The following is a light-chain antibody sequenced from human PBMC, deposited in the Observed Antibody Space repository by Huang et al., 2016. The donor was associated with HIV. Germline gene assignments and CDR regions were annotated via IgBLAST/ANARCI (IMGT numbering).Light chain of an antibody. Sequence: EIVMTQSPATLSVSPGERATLSCRARQSVSSSLAWYQQKPGQAPRLLIYGASTRATGIPARFSGSGSGTDCTLTISSLQSEDFAVYYCQQYKTWPPGRLTFGGGTKVEIK. CDR3: QQYKTWPPGRLT. CDR2: GAS. CDR1: QSVSSS. J-gene: IGKJ4*01. V-gene: IGKV3-15*01.